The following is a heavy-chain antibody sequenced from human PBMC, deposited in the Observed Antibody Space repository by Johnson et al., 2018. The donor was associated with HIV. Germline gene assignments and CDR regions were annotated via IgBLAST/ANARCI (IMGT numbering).Heavy chain of an antibody. CDR3: AARYSGYADAAFDI. D-gene: IGHD5-12*01. Sequence: QLVESGGGLVQPGRSLRLSCAASGFTFDDYAMHWVRQAPGKGLEWVSGISWNSGSIGYADSVKGRFPISSDNAKNSLYLQMNSLRAEDTALYYCAARYSGYADAAFDIWGQGTMVTVSS. V-gene: IGHV3-9*01. CDR2: ISWNSGSI. J-gene: IGHJ3*02. CDR1: GFTFDDYA.